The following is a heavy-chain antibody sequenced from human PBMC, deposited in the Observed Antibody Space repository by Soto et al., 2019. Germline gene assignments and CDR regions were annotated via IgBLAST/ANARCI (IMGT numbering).Heavy chain of an antibody. CDR3: ARDLPHTISRTGALYYYYMDV. Sequence: SETLSLTCTVSGGSISSYYWSWIRQPPGKGLEWIGYIYYSGSTNYNPSLKSRVTISVDTSKNQFSLKLSSVTAADTAVYYCARDLPHTISRTGALYYYYMDVWGKGTTVTVSS. CDR1: GGSISSYY. D-gene: IGHD3-3*01. V-gene: IGHV4-59*01. CDR2: IYYSGST. J-gene: IGHJ6*03.